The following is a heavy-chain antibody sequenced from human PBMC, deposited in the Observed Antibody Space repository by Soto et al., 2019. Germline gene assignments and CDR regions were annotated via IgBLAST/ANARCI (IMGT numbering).Heavy chain of an antibody. CDR1: GYTFTSYG. J-gene: IGHJ4*02. CDR2: IHTYNGNT. CDR3: ARDSDYIIAY. Sequence: ASVKVSCKASGYTFTSYGISWVRQAPGQGLEWVGWIHTYNGNTNFAQKLQGRVTLTTXXXXXXAXMXLXXXXSDDTAVYYCARDSDYIIAYWGQGTLVTVSS. V-gene: IGHV1-18*01. D-gene: IGHD4-17*01.